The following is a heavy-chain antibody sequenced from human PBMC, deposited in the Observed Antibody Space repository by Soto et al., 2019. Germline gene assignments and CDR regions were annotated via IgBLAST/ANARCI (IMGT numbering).Heavy chain of an antibody. CDR1: GFTFSRYD. J-gene: IGHJ4*02. D-gene: IGHD4-17*01. V-gene: IGHV3-13*01. Sequence: EVQLVESGGGLVQPGGSLRLSCAASGFTFSRYDMHWVRQVTGKRLEGVSAIGTAGDTYYPDSVKGRFTISRENAKNSLYLQMSSPTAGDTAGYYCVRGGAYGDQYFDYWGQGTLVTVSS. CDR2: IGTAGDT. CDR3: VRGGAYGDQYFDY.